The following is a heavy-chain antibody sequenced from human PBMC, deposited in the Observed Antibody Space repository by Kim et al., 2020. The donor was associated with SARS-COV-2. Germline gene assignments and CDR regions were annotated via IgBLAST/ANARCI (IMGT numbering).Heavy chain of an antibody. J-gene: IGHJ5*02. CDR3: ARAAQLWLNWFDP. Sequence: YNPALKSRVTISVDTSKNQFSLKLSSVTAADTAVYYCARAAQLWLNWFDPWGQGTLVTVSS. V-gene: IGHV4-59*01. D-gene: IGHD5-18*01.